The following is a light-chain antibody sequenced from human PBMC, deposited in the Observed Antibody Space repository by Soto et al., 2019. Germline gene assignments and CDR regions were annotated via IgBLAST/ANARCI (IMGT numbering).Light chain of an antibody. V-gene: IGKV3-15*01. CDR1: QSVSSN. J-gene: IGKJ1*01. CDR3: QQYNNWPPWT. Sequence: EIVMTQSPATLSVSPGERATLSCRASQSVSSNLAWYQQKPGQAPRLLIYGASTRANGIPARFSGSGSGTEXXXPIXXLQSEDFAVXYCQQYNNWPPWTFGQGTKVEIK. CDR2: GAS.